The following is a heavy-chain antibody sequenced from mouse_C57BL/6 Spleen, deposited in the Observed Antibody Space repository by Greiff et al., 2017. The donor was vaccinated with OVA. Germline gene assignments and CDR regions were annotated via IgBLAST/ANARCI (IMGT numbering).Heavy chain of an antibody. CDR2: IYPGSGNT. J-gene: IGHJ4*01. CDR1: GYSFTSYY. V-gene: IGHV1-66*01. Sequence: QVQLQQSGPELVKPGASVKISCKASGYSFTSYYIHWVKQRPGQGLEWIGWIYPGSGNTKYNEKFKGKATLTADTSSSTAYMQLSSLTSEDSAVYYGARWGGSSGYAMDYWGQGTSVTVSS. CDR3: ARWGGSSGYAMDY. D-gene: IGHD3-2*02.